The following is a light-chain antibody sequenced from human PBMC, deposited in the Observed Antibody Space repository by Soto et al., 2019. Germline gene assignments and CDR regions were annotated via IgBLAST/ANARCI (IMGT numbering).Light chain of an antibody. V-gene: IGKV3-15*01. CDR3: QQYGDSPLT. Sequence: EIVMTQSPATLSVSPGERATLSCRASQSLSRDLAWYQQKPGQAPRLLIYGASTRATGVPDRFSGSGSGTDFTLTINRLEPEDFALYYCQQYGDSPLTFGGGTKGDIK. J-gene: IGKJ4*01. CDR2: GAS. CDR1: QSLSRD.